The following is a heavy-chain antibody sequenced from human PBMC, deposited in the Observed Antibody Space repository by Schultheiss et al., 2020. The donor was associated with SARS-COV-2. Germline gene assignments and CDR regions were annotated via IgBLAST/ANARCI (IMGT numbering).Heavy chain of an antibody. CDR1: GFTFSSYA. CDR2: ISYDGSNK. J-gene: IGHJ6*02. Sequence: GGSLRLSCAASGFTFSSYAMHWVRQAPGKGLEWVAVISYDGSNKYYADSVKGRFTISRDNSKNTLYLQMNTLRPEDTAVYYCAKGGGAARPNYYYYGMDVWGQGTTVTVSS. D-gene: IGHD6-6*01. V-gene: IGHV3-30-3*01. CDR3: AKGGGAARPNYYYYGMDV.